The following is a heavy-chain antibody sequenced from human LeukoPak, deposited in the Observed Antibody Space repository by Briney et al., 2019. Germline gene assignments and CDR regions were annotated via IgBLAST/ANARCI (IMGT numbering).Heavy chain of an antibody. V-gene: IGHV3-30*02. CDR1: GFTFSNSG. Sequence: PGGSLRLSCVASGFTFSNSGMHWVRQAPGKGLERVAFTRNDGSRKYYADSVKGRFTTSRDNSKNTLYLQMNSLRAEDTAVYYCAKSGSYAMDLWGQGTTVTGSS. CDR3: AKSGSYAMDL. J-gene: IGHJ6*02. D-gene: IGHD1-1*01. CDR2: TRNDGSRK.